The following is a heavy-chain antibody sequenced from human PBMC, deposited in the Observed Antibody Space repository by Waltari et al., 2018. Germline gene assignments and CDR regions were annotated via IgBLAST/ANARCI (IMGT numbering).Heavy chain of an antibody. J-gene: IGHJ4*02. D-gene: IGHD6-13*01. Sequence: QVQLQQWGAGLLKPSETLSLTCAVYGGSFSGYYWSWLRQPPGKGLEWIGEINHSGSTNYNPSLKSRVTISVDTSKNQFSLKLSSVTAADTAVYYCARVGRDSSSWYSFIDYWGQGTLVTVSS. V-gene: IGHV4-34*01. CDR1: GGSFSGYY. CDR2: INHSGST. CDR3: ARVGRDSSSWYSFIDY.